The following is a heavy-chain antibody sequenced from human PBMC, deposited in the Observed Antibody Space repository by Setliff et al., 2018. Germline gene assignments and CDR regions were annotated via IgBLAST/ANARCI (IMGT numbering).Heavy chain of an antibody. V-gene: IGHV4-59*13. CDR1: GDSIKRDY. CDR2: IYYSGGT. J-gene: IGHJ3*02. CDR3: ARGCSSGSCYPHDVFAI. Sequence: PSETLSLTCTVSGDSIKRDYWNWIRQSPGKGLEWIGNIYYSGGTNYNPSVKSRVTISIDTPKNQLYLRLTSVTAADTAVYFCARGCSSGSCYPHDVFAIWGQGTMVTVSS. D-gene: IGHD2-15*01.